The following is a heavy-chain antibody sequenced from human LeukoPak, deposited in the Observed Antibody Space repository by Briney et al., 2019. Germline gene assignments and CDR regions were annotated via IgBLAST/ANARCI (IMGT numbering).Heavy chain of an antibody. D-gene: IGHD6-6*01. CDR3: TRGSSRAEDD. CDR1: GFTFSGHW. Sequence: PGGSLRLSCAASGFTFSGHWMSWVRQAPGKGLEWVANINQGGSDKYYVDSVKGRFTISRDNANNLLYLQMNSLRGEDTAVYYYTRGSSRAEDDWGQGTLVTVSS. V-gene: IGHV3-7*01. CDR2: INQGGSDK. J-gene: IGHJ4*02.